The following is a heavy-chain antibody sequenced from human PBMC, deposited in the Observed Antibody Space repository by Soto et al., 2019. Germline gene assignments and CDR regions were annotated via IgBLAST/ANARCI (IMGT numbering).Heavy chain of an antibody. CDR1: GYTFTSYG. CDR3: ARGGKTTVTSQYYYYYYMDV. CDR2: ISAYNGNT. J-gene: IGHJ6*03. V-gene: IGHV1-18*01. Sequence: GASVKVSCKASGYTFTSYGISWVRQAPGQGLEWMGWISAYNGNTNYAQKLQGRVTMTTDTSTSTAYMELRSLRSDDTAVYYCARGGKTTVTSQYYYYYYMDVWGKGTTVTVSS. D-gene: IGHD4-17*01.